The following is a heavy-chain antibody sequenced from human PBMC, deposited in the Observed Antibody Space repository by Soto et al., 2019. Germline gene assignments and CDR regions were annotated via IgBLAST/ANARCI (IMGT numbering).Heavy chain of an antibody. CDR2: ISYDGSNK. V-gene: IGHV3-30-3*01. CDR1: EFTFSSYA. J-gene: IGHJ3*02. CDR3: ARDLFGGAFDI. D-gene: IGHD3-16*01. Sequence: QVQLVESGGGVVQPGRSLRLSCAASEFTFSSYAMHWVRQAPGKGLEWVAVISYDGSNKYYADSVKGRFTISRDNSKNTLYLQMNSLRAEDTAVYYCARDLFGGAFDIWGQGTMVTVSS.